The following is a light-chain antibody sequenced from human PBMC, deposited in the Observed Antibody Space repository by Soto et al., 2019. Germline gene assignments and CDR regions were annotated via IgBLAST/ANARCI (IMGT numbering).Light chain of an antibody. CDR2: GAS. CDR1: QSVSSNY. CDR3: QQYGRSPFT. Sequence: ENGLTQSPGAVSLSTGERATLSCRASQSVSSNYLAWYQQKPGQAPRLLIYGASSRATGIPDRFSASGSGTDFTLTISRLEPEDFAVYYCQQYGRSPFTFGPGTKVDIK. J-gene: IGKJ3*01. V-gene: IGKV3-20*01.